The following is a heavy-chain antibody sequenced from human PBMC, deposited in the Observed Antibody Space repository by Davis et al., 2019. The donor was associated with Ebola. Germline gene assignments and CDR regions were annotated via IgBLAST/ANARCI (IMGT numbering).Heavy chain of an antibody. CDR3: ARGDFDWLLSAYYYYYGMDV. Sequence: PGGSLRLSCAASGFTFDDYAMHWVRQAPGKGLEWVSGISWNSGSIGYADSVKGRFTISRDNAKNSLYLQMNSLRAEDMALYYCARGDFDWLLSAYYYYYGMDVWGQGTTVTVSS. CDR2: ISWNSGSI. J-gene: IGHJ6*02. CDR1: GFTFDDYA. D-gene: IGHD3-9*01. V-gene: IGHV3-9*03.